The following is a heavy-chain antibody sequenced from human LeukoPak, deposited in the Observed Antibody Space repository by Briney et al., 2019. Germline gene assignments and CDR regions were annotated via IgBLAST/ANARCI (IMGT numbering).Heavy chain of an antibody. Sequence: KPSETLSLTCAVYGGPFSGYYWSWIRQPPGKGLEWIGEINHSGSTNYNPSLKSRVTISVDTSKNQFSLKLSSVTAADTAVYYCARGPNIVVVVAASLGGPWFDPWGQGTLVTVSS. CDR2: INHSGST. CDR1: GGPFSGYY. V-gene: IGHV4-34*01. D-gene: IGHD2-15*01. J-gene: IGHJ5*02. CDR3: ARGPNIVVVVAASLGGPWFDP.